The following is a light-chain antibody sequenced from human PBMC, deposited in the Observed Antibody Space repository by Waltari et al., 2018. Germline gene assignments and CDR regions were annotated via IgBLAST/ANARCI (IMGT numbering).Light chain of an antibody. CDR2: AAS. CDR3: QQSYSTPPYT. Sequence: DIQMTQSPSSLSASVGDRVTITCRASQSISSYLNWYQQKPGKAPKLLIYAASSLQSGVPSRCSGSGSGTDFTLPISSLQPEDFATYYCQQSYSTPPYTFGQGTKLEIK. CDR1: QSISSY. V-gene: IGKV1-39*01. J-gene: IGKJ2*01.